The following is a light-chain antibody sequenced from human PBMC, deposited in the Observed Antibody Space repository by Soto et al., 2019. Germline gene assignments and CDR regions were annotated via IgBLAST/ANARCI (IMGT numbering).Light chain of an antibody. V-gene: IGKV3-20*01. CDR2: DAS. CDR1: QSVSNNY. Sequence: LVLTQSPGTLSLSPGERATLSCRASQSVSNNYLAWFQQKPGQAPKFLISDASRRATGIPDRFSGSGSGTDFTLTISRLEPEDFAVYYCQQFGSSPITFGQGTRLEIK. CDR3: QQFGSSPIT. J-gene: IGKJ5*01.